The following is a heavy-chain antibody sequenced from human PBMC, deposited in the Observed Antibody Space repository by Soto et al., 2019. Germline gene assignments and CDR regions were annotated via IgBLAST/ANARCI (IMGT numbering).Heavy chain of an antibody. J-gene: IGHJ3*02. V-gene: IGHV3-7*01. Sequence: PGGSLRLSCAASGFTFSSYWMSWVRQAPGKGLEWVANIKQDGSEKYYVDSVKGRFTISRDNAKNSLYLQMNSLRAEDTAVYYCARGLEDSSGYYYGHDAFDIWGQGTMVTVSS. CDR3: ARGLEDSSGYYYGHDAFDI. D-gene: IGHD3-22*01. CDR2: IKQDGSEK. CDR1: GFTFSSYW.